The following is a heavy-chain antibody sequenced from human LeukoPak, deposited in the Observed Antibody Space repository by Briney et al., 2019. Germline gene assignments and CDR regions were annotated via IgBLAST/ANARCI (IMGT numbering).Heavy chain of an antibody. V-gene: IGHV3-23*01. CDR2: ISGSGGST. J-gene: IGHJ4*02. Sequence: GGSLRLSCAASGFTFSSYAMSWVRQAPGKGLEWVSAISGSGGSTYYADSVKGRFTISRDNSKNTLYLQMNSLRAEDTAVYYCAKGRVAAAPQVDYFDYWGQGTLVTVSS. CDR1: GFTFSSYA. D-gene: IGHD6-13*01. CDR3: AKGRVAAAPQVDYFDY.